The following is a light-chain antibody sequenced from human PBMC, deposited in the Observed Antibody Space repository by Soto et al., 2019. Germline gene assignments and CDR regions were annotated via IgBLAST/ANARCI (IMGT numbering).Light chain of an antibody. Sequence: DIQMTQSPSTLSGSVGDRVTITCRASQTISRWLAWYQQKPGKAPRLLIYTASTLESGVPSRFSASGSGTEFTLTISSLQPEDFAVYYCQQYASSPTFGQGTKVDIK. CDR1: QTISRW. CDR2: TAS. CDR3: QQYASSPT. V-gene: IGKV1-5*01. J-gene: IGKJ1*01.